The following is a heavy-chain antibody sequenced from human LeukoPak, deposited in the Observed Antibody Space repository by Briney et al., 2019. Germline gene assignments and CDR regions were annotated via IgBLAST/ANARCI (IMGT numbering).Heavy chain of an antibody. CDR3: ARESSSGWYFDY. J-gene: IGHJ4*02. D-gene: IGHD6-19*01. V-gene: IGHV4-59*01. CDR1: GGSISGYY. Sequence: SEILSLTCTVSGGSISGYYWSWIRQPPGKGLEWIGYIYYSGSTNYNPSLKSRVTISVDTSKNQFSLKLSSVTAADTAVYYCARESSSGWYFDYWGQGTLVTVSS. CDR2: IYYSGST.